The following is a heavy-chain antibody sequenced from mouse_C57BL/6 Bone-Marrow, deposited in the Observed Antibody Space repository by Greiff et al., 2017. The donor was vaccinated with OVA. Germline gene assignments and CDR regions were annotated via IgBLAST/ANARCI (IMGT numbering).Heavy chain of an antibody. V-gene: IGHV5-12*01. D-gene: IGHD1-2*01. CDR2: ISNGGGST. CDR3: ARPLTAWYFDV. CDR1: GFTFSDYY. J-gene: IGHJ1*03. Sequence: EVKLVESGGGLVQPGGSLKLSCAASGFTFSDYYMYWVRQTPEKRLEWVAYISNGGGSTYYPDTVKGRFTISRDNAKNTLYLQMSRLKSEDTAMYYCARPLTAWYFDVWGTGTTVTVAS.